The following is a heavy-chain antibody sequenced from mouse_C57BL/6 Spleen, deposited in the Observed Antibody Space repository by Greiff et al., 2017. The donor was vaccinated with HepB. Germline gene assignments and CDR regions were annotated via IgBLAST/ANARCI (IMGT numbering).Heavy chain of an antibody. CDR2: INPGSGGT. Sequence: QVQLQQSGAELVRPGTSVKVSCKASGYAFTNYLIEWVKQRPGQGLEWIGVINPGSGGTNYNEKFKGKATLTADKSSSTAYMQLSSLTSEDSAVYFGARWHDYDEDFDYWGQGTTLTVSS. D-gene: IGHD2-4*01. CDR1: GYAFTNYL. J-gene: IGHJ2*01. CDR3: ARWHDYDEDFDY. V-gene: IGHV1-54*01.